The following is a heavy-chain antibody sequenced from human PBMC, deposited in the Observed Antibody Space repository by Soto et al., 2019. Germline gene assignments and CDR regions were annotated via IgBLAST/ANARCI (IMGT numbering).Heavy chain of an antibody. V-gene: IGHV4-59*01. D-gene: IGHD2-15*01. Sequence: SETLSLTCTVSGGSISSYYWSWIRQPPGKGLEWIGYIYYSGSTNYNPSLKSRVTISVDTSKNQFSLKLSSVTAADTAVYYCARVVVVAATHEKLREYYFDYWGQGTLVTVSS. CDR2: IYYSGST. J-gene: IGHJ4*02. CDR3: ARVVVVAATHEKLREYYFDY. CDR1: GGSISSYY.